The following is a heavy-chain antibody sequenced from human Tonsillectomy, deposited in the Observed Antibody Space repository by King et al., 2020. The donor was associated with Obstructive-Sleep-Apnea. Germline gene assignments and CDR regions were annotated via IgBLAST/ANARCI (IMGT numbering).Heavy chain of an antibody. CDR3: AKEDFGVLPTFDP. J-gene: IGHJ5*02. Sequence: VQLVESGGGVVQPGRFLRLSCAASGFTFSSYGMHWVRQAPGKGLEWVAVIWSDGSNTYCGDSVKGRFTISRDNSKNMLYLQMNSLRVEDTAVYYCAKEDFGVLPTFDPWGQGTLVIVSS. V-gene: IGHV3-33*06. D-gene: IGHD3-3*01. CDR1: GFTFSSYG. CDR2: IWSDGSNT.